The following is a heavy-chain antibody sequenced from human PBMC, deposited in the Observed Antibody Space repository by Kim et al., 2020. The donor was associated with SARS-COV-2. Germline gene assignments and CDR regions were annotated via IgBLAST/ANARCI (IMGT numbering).Heavy chain of an antibody. CDR2: ISRNGGST. J-gene: IGHJ4*02. CDR1: GFTFSSYA. V-gene: IGHV3-64*01. Sequence: GGSLRLSCAASGFTFSSYAMHWVRQAPGKGLEYVSAISRNGGSTYYANSVKGRFTISRDNSNNTLYLQMGSLRAEDMAVYYCARAGIAAAGVYFDYWGQGTLVTVSS. CDR3: ARAGIAAAGVYFDY. D-gene: IGHD6-13*01.